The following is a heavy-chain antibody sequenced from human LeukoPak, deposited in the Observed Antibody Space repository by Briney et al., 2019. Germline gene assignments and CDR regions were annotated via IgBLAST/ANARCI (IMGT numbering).Heavy chain of an antibody. CDR2: IYPGDSYT. Sequence: GASLKTSSKGPGYSFTSYLIGWVRQMPGGGLQWMGRIYPGDSYTRYSTSFQCQVTISADNAISTAYLQLSSLKASDTAMYYCAIARGMATMRSWFDPWGQGTLVTVSS. CDR3: AIARGMATMRSWFDP. CDR1: GYSFTSYL. J-gene: IGHJ5*02. D-gene: IGHD5-24*01. V-gene: IGHV5-51*01.